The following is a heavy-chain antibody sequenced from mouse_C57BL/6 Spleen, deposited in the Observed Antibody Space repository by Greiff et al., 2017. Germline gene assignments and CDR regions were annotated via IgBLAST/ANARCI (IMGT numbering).Heavy chain of an antibody. V-gene: IGHV14-1*01. Sequence: VQLLQSGAELVRPGASVKLSCTASCFNIKDYYMHWVKQRPEQGLEWIGRIDPEDGDTEYAPEFQGKATMTADTSCNTAYLQHSSLTSEDTAVYYCTPYDGYYVAWVAYWGQGTLVTVSA. J-gene: IGHJ3*01. CDR2: IDPEDGDT. CDR1: CFNIKDYY. D-gene: IGHD2-3*01. CDR3: TPYDGYYVAWVAY.